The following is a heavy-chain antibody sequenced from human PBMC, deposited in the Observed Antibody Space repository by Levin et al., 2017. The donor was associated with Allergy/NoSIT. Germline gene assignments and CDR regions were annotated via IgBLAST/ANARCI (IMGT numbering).Heavy chain of an antibody. J-gene: IGHJ6*03. V-gene: IGHV3-73*01. Sequence: GGSLRLSCAASGFTFSGSAMHWVRQASGKGLEWVGRIRSKANSYATAYAASVKGRFTISRDDSKNTAYLQMNSLKTEDTAVYYCTSGDYGDYDYYYYMDVWRKGTTVTVSS. CDR3: TSGDYGDYDYYYYMDV. CDR2: IRSKANSYAT. CDR1: GFTFSGSA. D-gene: IGHD4-17*01.